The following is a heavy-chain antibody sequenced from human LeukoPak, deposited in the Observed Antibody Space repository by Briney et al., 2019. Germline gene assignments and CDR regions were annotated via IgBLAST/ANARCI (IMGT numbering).Heavy chain of an antibody. CDR2: ISGNGDNT. Sequence: WASVKVSCKASGYTYTTYGISWVRQAPGQGLEWMGWISGNGDNTKYVQEFQGRVTMTTDTSTSTAYMDLRSLRSDDTAIYYCARVHGYYIGLYYFDYWGQGTRVTVSS. D-gene: IGHD4-17*01. CDR1: GYTYTTYG. J-gene: IGHJ4*02. CDR3: ARVHGYYIGLYYFDY. V-gene: IGHV1-18*01.